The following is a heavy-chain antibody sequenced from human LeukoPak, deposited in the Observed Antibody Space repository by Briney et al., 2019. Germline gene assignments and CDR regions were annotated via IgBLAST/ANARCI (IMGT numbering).Heavy chain of an antibody. CDR3: ARYGVWGSYRAFDY. CDR1: GYSISSGYY. D-gene: IGHD3-16*02. V-gene: IGHV4-38-2*02. J-gene: IGHJ4*02. Sequence: PSETLSLTCTVSGYSISSGYYWGWIRHPPGKGLEWIGSIYHSGSTYYNPSLKSRVTISVDTSKNQFSLKLSTVTAADTAVYYCARYGVWGSYRAFDYWGQGTMVTVSS. CDR2: IYHSGST.